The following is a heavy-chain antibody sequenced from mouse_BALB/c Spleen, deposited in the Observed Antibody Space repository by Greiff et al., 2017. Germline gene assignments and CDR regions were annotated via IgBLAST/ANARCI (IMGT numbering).Heavy chain of an antibody. CDR1: GYTFTSYW. V-gene: IGHV1-7*01. J-gene: IGHJ3*01. Sequence: QVQLKQSGAELAKPGASVKMSCKASGYTFTSYWMHWVKQRPGQGLEWIGYINPSTGYTEYNQKFKDKATLTADKSSSTAYMQLSSLTSEDSAVYYCARISTRITTGLAYWGQGTLVTVSA. CDR2: INPSTGYT. CDR3: ARISTRITTGLAY. D-gene: IGHD2-4*01.